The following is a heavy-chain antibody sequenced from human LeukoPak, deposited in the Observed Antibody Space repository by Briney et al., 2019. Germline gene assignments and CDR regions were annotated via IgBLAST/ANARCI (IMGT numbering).Heavy chain of an antibody. CDR2: ISYDGSDK. CDR3: AKWAYSDFHY. V-gene: IGHV3-30*18. J-gene: IGHJ4*02. CDR1: GFIFSSYG. D-gene: IGHD1-26*01. Sequence: PGRSLRLSCAASGFIFSSYGMHWVRQAPGKGLEWVAVISYDGSDKYYADSVKGRFTISRDNSKDTLYLQMNSLRAEDTAVYYFAKWAYSDFHYWGQGTLVTVSS.